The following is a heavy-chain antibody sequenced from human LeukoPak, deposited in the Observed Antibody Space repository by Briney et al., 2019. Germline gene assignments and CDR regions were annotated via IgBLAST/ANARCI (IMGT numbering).Heavy chain of an antibody. D-gene: IGHD3-10*01. CDR3: AILIGYYYGSGSYGPHWFDP. J-gene: IGHJ5*02. CDR2: IYPGDSDT. V-gene: IGHV5-51*01. CDR1: GYSFTTYW. Sequence: GESLKISCKGSGYSFTTYWIGWVRQMPGKGLEWMGIIYPGDSDTRYSPSFQGQVTISADKSISTAYLQWSSLKASDTAMYYCAILIGYYYGSGSYGPHWFDPWGQGTLVTVSS.